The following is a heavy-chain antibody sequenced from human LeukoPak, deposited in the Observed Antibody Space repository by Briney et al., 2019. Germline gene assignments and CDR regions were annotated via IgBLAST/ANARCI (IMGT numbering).Heavy chain of an antibody. D-gene: IGHD3-22*01. CDR2: IIPILGIA. V-gene: IGHV1-69*04. CDR1: GGTFSSYT. Sequence: ASVKDSCKASGGTFSSYTISWVRQAPGQGLEWMGRIIPILGIANYAQKFQGRVTITADKSTSTAYMELSSLRSEDTAVYYCARDRERYYYDSSGSDYYYYGMDVWGQGTTVTVSS. J-gene: IGHJ6*02. CDR3: ARDRERYYYDSSGSDYYYYGMDV.